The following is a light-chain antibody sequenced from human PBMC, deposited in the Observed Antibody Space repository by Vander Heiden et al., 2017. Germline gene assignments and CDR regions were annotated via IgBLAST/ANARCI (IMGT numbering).Light chain of an antibody. V-gene: IGKV3-20*01. CDR2: GAS. CDR1: QSVSSSY. CDR3: QQYGSSPWT. Sequence: VLPHPPGTLSLSPGERATLSCRASQSVSSSYLAWYQQKPGQAPRLLIYGASSRATGIPDRFSGSGSGTDFTLTISRLEPEDFAVYYCQQYGSSPWTFGRGTKVEIK. J-gene: IGKJ1*01.